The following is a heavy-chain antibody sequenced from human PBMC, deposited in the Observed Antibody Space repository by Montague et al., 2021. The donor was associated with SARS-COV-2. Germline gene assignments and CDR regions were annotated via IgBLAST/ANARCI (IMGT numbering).Heavy chain of an antibody. D-gene: IGHD6-25*01. J-gene: IGHJ4*02. CDR2: ISWNSDNI. V-gene: IGHV3-9*01. CDR1: GFTFDDYA. Sequence: SLRLSCAASGFTFDDYAMHWVRQAPGKGLEWVSGISWNSDNIDYADSVKGRFTISRDNAKNSLYLQMNSLRAEDTAFYYCARGETRYRTGCPDYWGQGTLVTVSS. CDR3: ARGETRYRTGCPDY.